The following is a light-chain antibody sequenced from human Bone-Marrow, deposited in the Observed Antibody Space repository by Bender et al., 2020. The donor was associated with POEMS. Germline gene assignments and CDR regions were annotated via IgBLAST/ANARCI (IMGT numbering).Light chain of an antibody. V-gene: IGLV4-69*01. J-gene: IGLJ1*01. Sequence: QLVLTQSPSASASLGASVNLTCTLSSGHSSYPIEWHQKQPEKGPRYLMKLKSDGTHTKADGIPDRFSGSSSGAARYLPISSLQSEDQTNYYCQTWDDNTYVFGAGTKVTVL. CDR3: QTWDDNTYV. CDR1: SGHSSYP. CDR2: LKSDGTH.